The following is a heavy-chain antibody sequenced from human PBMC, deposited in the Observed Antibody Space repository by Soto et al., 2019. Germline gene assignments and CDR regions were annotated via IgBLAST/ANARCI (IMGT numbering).Heavy chain of an antibody. CDR3: ARGTYYYDSSGYYSAKYYFDY. Sequence: PSETLSLTCTVSGGSISSYYWSWIRQPPGKGLEWIGYIYHSGSTNYNPSLKSRVTISVDRSKNQFSLKLSPVTAADTAVYYCARGTYYYDSSGYYSAKYYFDYWGQGTLVTVSS. CDR1: GGSISSYY. V-gene: IGHV4-59*12. J-gene: IGHJ4*02. D-gene: IGHD3-22*01. CDR2: IYHSGST.